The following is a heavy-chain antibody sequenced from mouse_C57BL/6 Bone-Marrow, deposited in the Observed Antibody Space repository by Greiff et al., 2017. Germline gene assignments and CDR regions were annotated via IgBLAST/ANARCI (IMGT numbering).Heavy chain of an antibody. Sequence: QVQLQQPGAELVKPGASVKLSCKASGYTFTSYRMHWVKQRPGLGLEWIGRIDPNSGGTKYNEKFKSKATLTVDKPSSTAYMQLSSLTSEDSAVYYCANDHYYGSPWFAYWGQGTLVTVSA. D-gene: IGHD1-1*01. CDR3: ANDHYYGSPWFAY. CDR2: IDPNSGGT. V-gene: IGHV1-72*01. CDR1: GYTFTSYR. J-gene: IGHJ3*01.